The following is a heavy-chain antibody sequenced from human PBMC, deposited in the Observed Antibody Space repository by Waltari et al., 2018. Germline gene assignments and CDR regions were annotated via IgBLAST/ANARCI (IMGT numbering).Heavy chain of an antibody. V-gene: IGHV1-24*01. CDR3: ATTKRDSSSWYRVWYYYYYGMDV. CDR1: GYTLTELS. D-gene: IGHD6-13*01. CDR2: FDPEDGET. J-gene: IGHJ6*02. Sequence: QVQLVQSGAEVKKPGASVKVSCKVSGYTLTELSMHWVRQAPGKGLEGMGGFDPEDGETIYEQKFQGRVTMTEDTSTDTAYMELSSLRSEDTAVYYCATTKRDSSSWYRVWYYYYYGMDVWGQGTTVTVSS.